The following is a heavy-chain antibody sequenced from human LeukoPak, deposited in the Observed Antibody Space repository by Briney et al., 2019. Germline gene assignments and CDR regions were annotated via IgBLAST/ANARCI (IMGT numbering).Heavy chain of an antibody. CDR1: GFTFSGYG. V-gene: IGHV3-48*04. CDR2: ISRSGSTI. CDR3: GPDRP. Sequence: PGRSLRLSCAASGFTFSGYGMNWVRQAPGKGLEWVSYISRSGSTIYYADSVKGRFTISRDNAKNSLYLQMNSLRAEDTAVYYCGPDRPWGRGTLVTVSS. J-gene: IGHJ5*02.